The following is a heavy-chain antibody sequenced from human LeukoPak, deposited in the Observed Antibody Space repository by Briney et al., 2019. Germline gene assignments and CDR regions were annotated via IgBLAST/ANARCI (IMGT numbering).Heavy chain of an antibody. Sequence: ASVKVSCKTSGYTFTGYDINWVRQAPGQGLEWMGWMKSNSGDTHFAQKFQGRVTMTRDTSISTAFMELSSLRSEDTAVYYCARGEYSSSWYPFAYWGQGSPVTVSS. CDR3: ARGEYSSSWYPFAY. CDR1: GYTFTGYD. V-gene: IGHV1-8*01. CDR2: MKSNSGDT. J-gene: IGHJ4*02. D-gene: IGHD6-13*01.